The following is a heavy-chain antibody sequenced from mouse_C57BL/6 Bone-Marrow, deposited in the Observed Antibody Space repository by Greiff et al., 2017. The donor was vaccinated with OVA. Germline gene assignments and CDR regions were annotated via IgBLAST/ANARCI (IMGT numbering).Heavy chain of an antibody. Sequence: VQLQESGAELARPGASVKLSCKASGYTFTSYGISWVKQRTGQGLEWIGEIYPRSGNTYYNEKFKGKATLTADKSSSTAYMELRSLTSEDSAVYFCARPYGSGYWGQGTTLTVSS. D-gene: IGHD1-1*01. V-gene: IGHV1-81*01. J-gene: IGHJ2*01. CDR1: GYTFTSYG. CDR3: ARPYGSGY. CDR2: IYPRSGNT.